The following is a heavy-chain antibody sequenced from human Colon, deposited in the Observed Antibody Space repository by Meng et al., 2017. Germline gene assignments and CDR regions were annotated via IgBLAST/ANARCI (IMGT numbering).Heavy chain of an antibody. D-gene: IGHD3-16*01. CDR2: INHSGST. CDR3: ARSLGYYDYVWGSYPPGY. CDR1: GGSFSGYY. V-gene: IGHV4-34*01. Sequence: GPLTQWGAGLLKPSETLSLTCAVYGGSFSGYYWSWIRQPPGKGLEWIGEINHSGSTNYNPSLKSRVTISVDTSKNQFSLKLSSVTAADTAVYYCARSLGYYDYVWGSYPPGYWGQGTLVTVSS. J-gene: IGHJ4*02.